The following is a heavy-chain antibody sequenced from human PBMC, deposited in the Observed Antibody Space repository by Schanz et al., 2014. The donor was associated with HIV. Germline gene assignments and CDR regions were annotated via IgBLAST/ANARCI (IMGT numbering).Heavy chain of an antibody. J-gene: IGHJ6*02. D-gene: IGHD6-13*01. CDR3: ARTTIAAPGTEYYYGMDV. CDR1: GFTFSNYW. CDR2: ISWNSGSI. V-gene: IGHV3-74*01. Sequence: EVQVVESGGGLVQAGGSLRLSCAASGFTFSNYWMHWVRQAPGKGLEWVSSISWNSGSIDYADSAKGRFTISRDNSKNTLYLEMNSLRPEDTAVYYCARTTIAAPGTEYYYGMDVWGQGTTVTVSS.